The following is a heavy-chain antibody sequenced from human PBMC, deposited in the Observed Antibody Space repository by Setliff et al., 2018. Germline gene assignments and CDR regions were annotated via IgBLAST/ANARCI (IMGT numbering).Heavy chain of an antibody. J-gene: IGHJ4*02. CDR3: AKPQVELRWGFES. Sequence: GGSLRLSCAASGFTFSTYAMSWVRQAPGKGLEWVSTIYSGDRNTFYTDSVKGRFTIFRYGSKNTLYLQMTSLRAEDTAVYYCAKPQVELRWGFESWGQGTPVTVSS. D-gene: IGHD1-7*01. CDR2: IYSGDRNT. CDR1: GFTFSTYA. V-gene: IGHV3-23*03.